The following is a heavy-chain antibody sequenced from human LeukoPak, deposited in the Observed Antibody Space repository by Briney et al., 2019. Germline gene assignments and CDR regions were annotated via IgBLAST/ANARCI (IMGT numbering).Heavy chain of an antibody. CDR2: INHSGST. D-gene: IGHD2-15*01. CDR1: GVTFSGYY. CDR3: ARGPDCSGGSCNDRPIDY. Sequence: PSETLSLTCVVYGVTFSGYYWTWLRQPPGKGLEWIGEINHSGSTNYNPSLKSRVTITFDTSNNHFSLKLSTVTAADTAVYYCARGPDCSGGSCNDRPIDYWGQGTLVTVSS. V-gene: IGHV4-34*01. J-gene: IGHJ4*02.